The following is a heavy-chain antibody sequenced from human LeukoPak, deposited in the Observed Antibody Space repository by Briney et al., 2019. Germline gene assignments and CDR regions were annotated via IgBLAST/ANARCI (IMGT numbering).Heavy chain of an antibody. V-gene: IGHV4-39*02. J-gene: IGHJ4*01. CDR2: IYYSGST. Sequence: PSETLSLTCTVSGGSISSSGYYWGWIRQPPGKGLEWIASIYYSGSTYYNPSLKSRVTISVDTSKNQLSLKLSSLTAADSAVYYCARDGTAAGLYFDLWGQGTLVTVSS. D-gene: IGHD6-13*01. CDR1: GGSISSSGYY. CDR3: ARDGTAAGLYFDL.